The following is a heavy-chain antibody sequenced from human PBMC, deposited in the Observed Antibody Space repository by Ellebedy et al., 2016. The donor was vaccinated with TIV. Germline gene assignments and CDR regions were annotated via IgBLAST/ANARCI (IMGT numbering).Heavy chain of an antibody. J-gene: IGHJ3*02. V-gene: IGHV3-30-3*01. D-gene: IGHD2-8*01. CDR3: ARAPDIVLMVYADAADHDAFDI. CDR2: ISYDGSNK. CDR1: GFTFSSYA. Sequence: GESLKISCAASGFTFSSYAMHWVRQAPGKGLEWVAVISYDGSNKYYADSVKGRFTISRDNSKNTLYLQMNSLRAEDTAVYYCARAPDIVLMVYADAADHDAFDIWGQGTMVTVSS.